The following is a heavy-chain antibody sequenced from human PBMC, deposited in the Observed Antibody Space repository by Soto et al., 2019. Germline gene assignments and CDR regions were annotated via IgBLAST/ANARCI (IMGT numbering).Heavy chain of an antibody. J-gene: IGHJ4*02. V-gene: IGHV3-33*01. Sequence: TGGSLRLSCAASGFTFSSYGMHWVRQAPGKGLEWVAFIWHDGGNKFYAESVKGRFTISRDNSKNTLYLQMTSLSAEDTAMYYCARDGDVNTGFGKDYWGQGTLVTGSS. CDR1: GFTFSSYG. CDR2: IWHDGGNK. CDR3: ARDGDVNTGFGKDY. D-gene: IGHD3-16*01.